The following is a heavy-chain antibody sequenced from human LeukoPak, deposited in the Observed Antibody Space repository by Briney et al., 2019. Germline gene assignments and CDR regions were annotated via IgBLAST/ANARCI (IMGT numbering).Heavy chain of an antibody. J-gene: IGHJ5*02. D-gene: IGHD3-10*01. CDR2: FYWYDDK. CDR3: ADRRLLWYGESRNWFVP. V-gene: IGHV2-5*01. Sequence: ESGPTLVHPTQALTLTCTFSGFSLRPNAVGVGWMRQPPGKALGWLALFYWYDDKRYSPSLKNRLTITGQISKNQVVLKMTNMDPMDTATYYCADRRLLWYGESRNWFVPWGQGTLVTVSS. CDR1: GFSLRPNAVG.